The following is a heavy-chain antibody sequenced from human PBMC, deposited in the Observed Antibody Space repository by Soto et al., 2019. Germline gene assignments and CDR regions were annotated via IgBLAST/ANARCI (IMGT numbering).Heavy chain of an antibody. Sequence: GSLRLSCAASGFTFNSYTMAWVRQAPGKGLEWLSTISGNDGSTFYADSVRGRFIISRDIFKNTLYLHMSGLRAEDTALYYCAKDPHDFSLYYFDYWGQGALVTVSS. CDR1: GFTFNSYT. CDR3: AKDPHDFSLYYFDY. J-gene: IGHJ4*02. CDR2: ISGNDGST. D-gene: IGHD3-3*01. V-gene: IGHV3-23*01.